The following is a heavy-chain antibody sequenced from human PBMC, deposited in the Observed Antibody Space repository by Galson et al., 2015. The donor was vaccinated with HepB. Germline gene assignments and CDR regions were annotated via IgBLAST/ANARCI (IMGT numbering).Heavy chain of an antibody. V-gene: IGHV1-69*13. J-gene: IGHJ2*01. CDR3: ARDGDYGGNSILPWYFDL. D-gene: IGHD4-23*01. CDR1: GGTFSSYA. CDR2: IIPIFGTA. Sequence: SVKVSCKASGGTFSSYAISWVRQAPGQGLEWMGGIIPIFGTANYAQKFQGRVTITADESTSTAYMELSSLRSEDTAVYYCARDGDYGGNSILPWYFDLWGRGTLVTVSS.